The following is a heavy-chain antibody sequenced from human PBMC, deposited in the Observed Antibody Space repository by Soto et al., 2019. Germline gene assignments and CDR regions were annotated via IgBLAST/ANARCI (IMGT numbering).Heavy chain of an antibody. D-gene: IGHD2-2*01. V-gene: IGHV3-64*01. CDR2: ISSNGGST. J-gene: IGHJ5*02. CDR1: GFTFSSYA. Sequence: HPGGSLRLSSAASGFTFSSYAMHWVRQAPGKGLEYVSAISSNGGSTYYANSVKGRFTISRDNSKNTLYLQMGSLRAEDMAVYYCARDPRIVVVPAAIPEGWFDPWGQGTLVTVSS. CDR3: ARDPRIVVVPAAIPEGWFDP.